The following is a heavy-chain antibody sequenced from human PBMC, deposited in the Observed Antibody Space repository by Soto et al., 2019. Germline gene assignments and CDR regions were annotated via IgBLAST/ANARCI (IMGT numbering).Heavy chain of an antibody. J-gene: IGHJ6*02. D-gene: IGHD2-2*01. V-gene: IGHV4-39*01. CDR2: IYYSGST. CDR3: ASIVVVPAAIEYYYYYGMDV. Sequence: SETLSLTCTVSGGSISSSSYYWGWIRQPPGKGLEWIGSIYYSGSTYYNPSLKSRVTISVDTSKNQFSLKLSSVTAADTAVYYCASIVVVPAAIEYYYYYGMDVWGQGTTVTVSS. CDR1: GGSISSSSYY.